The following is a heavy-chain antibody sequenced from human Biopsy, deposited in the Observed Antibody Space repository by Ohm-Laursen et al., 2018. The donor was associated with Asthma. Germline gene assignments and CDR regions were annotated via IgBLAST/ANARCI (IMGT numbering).Heavy chain of an antibody. D-gene: IGHD3-3*01. CDR3: ARGPEWSGLDI. CDR2: SDHRGNT. Sequence: SETLSLTCTVSGGSIISSSWWSWIRQTPGKGLEWIGESDHRGNTNTNATLKSRVTISKAKSANEFSLKMKSVTAADTAIYYCARGPEWSGLDIWGQGTTVTVSS. CDR1: GGSIISSSW. J-gene: IGHJ6*02. V-gene: IGHV4/OR15-8*02.